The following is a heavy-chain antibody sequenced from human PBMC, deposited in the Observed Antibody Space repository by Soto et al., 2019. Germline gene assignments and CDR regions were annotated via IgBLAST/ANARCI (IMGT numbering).Heavy chain of an antibody. CDR3: ARDREDYHDTTLVDAFDI. J-gene: IGHJ3*02. D-gene: IGHD3-16*02. CDR1: GGSVSSGNSY. V-gene: IGHV4-61*01. Sequence: SETLSLTCTVSGGSVSSGNSYWSWIRQPPGKGLEWIGYIYYSGNTNYNPSLKSRVTISVATSKNQFSLNLNSVTAADTAVYYCARDREDYHDTTLVDAFDIWGHGTTVTVSS. CDR2: IYYSGNT.